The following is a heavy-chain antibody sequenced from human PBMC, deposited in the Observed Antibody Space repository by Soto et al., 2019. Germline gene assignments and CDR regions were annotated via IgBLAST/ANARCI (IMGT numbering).Heavy chain of an antibody. CDR3: VKERGIYSGGDCRDTHGPGSFCSYAMDV. J-gene: IGHJ6*02. CDR2: ISYDGSNK. V-gene: IGHV3-30*18. D-gene: IGHD2-15*01. CDR1: GFTFSTYG. Sequence: VGSLRLSCVASGFTFSTYGMHWVRQAPGKGLEWVAVISYDGSNKFFADSVKGRFTISRDNSRNTLYLQMSSLRVEDTAVYYCVKERGIYSGGDCRDTHGPGSFCSYAMDVWGHSPTVIVSS.